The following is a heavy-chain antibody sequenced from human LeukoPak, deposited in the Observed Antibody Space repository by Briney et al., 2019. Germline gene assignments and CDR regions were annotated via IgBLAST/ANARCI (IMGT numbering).Heavy chain of an antibody. CDR2: IYYTGST. D-gene: IGHD7-27*01. V-gene: IGHV4-59*02. CDR1: GGSVSDYY. Sequence: KSSETLSLTCTISGGSVSDYYWSWIRQSPGKGLEWIGYIYYTGSTTYNPSLKSRVTISADTSKNQSSLKLSSVTAADTAVYYCASRKLGNDYWGQGTLVTVSS. CDR3: ASRKLGNDY. J-gene: IGHJ4*02.